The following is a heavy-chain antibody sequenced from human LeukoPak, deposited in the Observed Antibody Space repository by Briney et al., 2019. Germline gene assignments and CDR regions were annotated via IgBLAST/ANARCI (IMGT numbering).Heavy chain of an antibody. J-gene: IGHJ4*02. CDR1: VGSISSGCYY. D-gene: IGHD2-15*01. CDR3: AREGRYCSGGSCYYIFDY. Sequence: SETLSLTCTVSVGSISSGCYYWSWIRQHPGKGLEWIGYIYYSGSTYYNPSLKSRVTISVDTSKNQFSLKLSSVTAADTAVYYCAREGRYCSGGSCYYIFDYWGQGTLVTVPS. V-gene: IGHV4-31*03. CDR2: IYYSGST.